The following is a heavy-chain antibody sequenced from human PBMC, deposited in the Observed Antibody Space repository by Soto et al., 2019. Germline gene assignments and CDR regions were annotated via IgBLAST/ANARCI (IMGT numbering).Heavy chain of an antibody. V-gene: IGHV1-46*01. CDR2: INPNGGST. Sequence: ASVKVSCKAPGDTFTSYYMHWVRQAPGHGLEWMGVINPNGGSTRFAQKFQGRVTMTRDTSTSTVYMALSGLISEDTAVDYCARPAGGVAGIIIECTNWFAPWGQGTRATV. D-gene: IGHD6-19*01. CDR1: GDTFTSYY. J-gene: IGHJ5*02. CDR3: ARPAGGVAGIIIECTNWFAP.